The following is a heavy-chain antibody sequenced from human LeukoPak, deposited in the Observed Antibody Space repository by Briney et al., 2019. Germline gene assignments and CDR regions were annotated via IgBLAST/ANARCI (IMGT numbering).Heavy chain of an antibody. J-gene: IGHJ4*02. Sequence: GGSLRLSCAASGFTFSSYGMHWVRQAPGKGLEWVAVIWYDGSNKYYADSVKGRFTISRDNSRYTLYLQMNSLRAEDTAVYYCAKYGNYLFDDWGQGTLVTVSS. CDR2: IWYDGSNK. D-gene: IGHD1-7*01. V-gene: IGHV3-33*08. CDR3: AKYGNYLFDD. CDR1: GFTFSSYG.